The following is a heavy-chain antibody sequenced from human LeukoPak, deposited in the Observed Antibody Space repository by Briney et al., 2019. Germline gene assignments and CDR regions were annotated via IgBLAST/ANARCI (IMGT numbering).Heavy chain of an antibody. CDR1: GSTFSSYA. D-gene: IGHD3/OR15-3a*01. Sequence: GASVKVSCKASGSTFSSYAISWVRQAPGQGLEWMGGIIPIFGTANYAQRFQGRVTITADESTSTAYMELSSLRSEDTAVYYCARHGTGEYYYYGMDVWGQGTTVTVSS. V-gene: IGHV1-69*13. J-gene: IGHJ6*02. CDR3: ARHGTGEYYYYGMDV. CDR2: IIPIFGTA.